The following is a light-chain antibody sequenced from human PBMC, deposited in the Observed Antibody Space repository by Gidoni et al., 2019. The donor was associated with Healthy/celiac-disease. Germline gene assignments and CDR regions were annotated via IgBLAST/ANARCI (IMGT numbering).Light chain of an antibody. CDR1: QSISIY. CDR2: AAS. J-gene: IGKJ4*01. Sequence: DIQMTPSPSSLSASVGDRVTITCRASQSISIYLNWYQQKPGKAPKLLIYAASSLQSGVPSRFSGSGSGTDFTLTISSLQPEDFATYYCQQSYSTPQLTFXGXTKVEIK. V-gene: IGKV1-39*01. CDR3: QQSYSTPQLT.